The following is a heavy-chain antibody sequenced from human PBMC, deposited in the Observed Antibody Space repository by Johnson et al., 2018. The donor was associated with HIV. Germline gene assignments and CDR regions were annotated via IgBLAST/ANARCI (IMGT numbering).Heavy chain of an antibody. CDR1: GFTFSDVW. V-gene: IGHV3-66*01. Sequence: EVQLVESGGGLVKPGESLRLSCVASGFTFSDVWMTWVRQAPGKGLEWVSVIYSGGRTYYADSVKGRFTISRDNSKNTLYLQMNSLGAEDTAVYYCAKDKDAFDIWGQGTMVTVSS. CDR3: AKDKDAFDI. J-gene: IGHJ3*02. CDR2: IYSGGRT.